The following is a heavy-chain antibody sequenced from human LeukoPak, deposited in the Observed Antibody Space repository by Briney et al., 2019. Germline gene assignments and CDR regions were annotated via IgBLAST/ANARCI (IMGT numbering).Heavy chain of an antibody. D-gene: IGHD1-26*01. CDR2: INHSGST. CDR1: GGSFSGYY. CDR3: ASRELLTDY. V-gene: IGHV4-34*01. J-gene: IGHJ4*02. Sequence: KSSETLSLTCAVYGGSFSGYYWSWIRQPPGKGLEWIGEINHSGSTNYNPSLKSRVTISVDTSKNQLSLKLSSVTAADTAVYYCASRELLTDYWGQGTLVTVSS.